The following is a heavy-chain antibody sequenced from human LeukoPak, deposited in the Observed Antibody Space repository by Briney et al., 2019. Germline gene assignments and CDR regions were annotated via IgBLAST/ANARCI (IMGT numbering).Heavy chain of an antibody. V-gene: IGHV3-30-3*01. CDR2: ISNDGTYK. J-gene: IGHJ3*02. Sequence: GGSLRLSCTASGFTFSSYAMHWVRQAPGKGLEWLARISNDGTYKYYADSVKGRFTISRDNSKNTLYLQMNSLRAEDTAVYYCARISGSYSRGAFDIWGQGTMVTVSS. CDR1: GFTFSSYA. CDR3: ARISGSYSRGAFDI. D-gene: IGHD1-26*01.